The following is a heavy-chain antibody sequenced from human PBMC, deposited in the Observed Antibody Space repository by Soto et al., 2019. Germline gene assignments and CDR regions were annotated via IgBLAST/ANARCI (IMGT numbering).Heavy chain of an antibody. CDR2: ISSSSSYI. D-gene: IGHD6-19*01. Sequence: GGSLRLSCAASGFTFSSYSMNWVRQAPGKGLEWVSSISSSSSYIYYADSVKGRFTISRDNAKNSLYLQMNSLRAEDTAVYYCGRDYAPAYRSGWYPNWFDPWGQGTLVTVSS. J-gene: IGHJ5*02. CDR1: GFTFSSYS. V-gene: IGHV3-21*01. CDR3: GRDYAPAYRSGWYPNWFDP.